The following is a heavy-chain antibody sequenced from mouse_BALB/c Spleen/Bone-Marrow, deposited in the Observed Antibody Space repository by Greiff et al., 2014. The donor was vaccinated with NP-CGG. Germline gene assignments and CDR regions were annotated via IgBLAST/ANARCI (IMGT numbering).Heavy chain of an antibody. Sequence: VQLQQSGAELVKPGASVKLSCTASGFNIKDTYMHWVKQRPEQGLEWIGRIDPANGNTKNDPKFQGKATITADTSSNTAYLQLSSLTSEDTAVYYCARWLLPYGLDYWGQGTSVTVSS. V-gene: IGHV14-3*02. J-gene: IGHJ4*01. CDR1: GFNIKDTY. CDR2: IDPANGNT. D-gene: IGHD2-3*01. CDR3: ARWLLPYGLDY.